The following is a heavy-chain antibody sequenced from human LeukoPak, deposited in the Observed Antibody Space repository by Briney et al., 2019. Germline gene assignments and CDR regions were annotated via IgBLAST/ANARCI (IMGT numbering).Heavy chain of an antibody. D-gene: IGHD3-22*01. J-gene: IGHJ3*02. CDR1: GYTFTSYG. CDR3: ASDSDSSGLDAFDI. Sequence: SVKVSCKASGYTFTSYGISWVRQAPGQGLEWMGGIIPIFGTANYAQKFQGRVTITTDESTSTAYMELSSLRSEDTAVYYCASDSDSSGLDAFDIWGQGTMVTVSS. CDR2: IIPIFGTA. V-gene: IGHV1-69*05.